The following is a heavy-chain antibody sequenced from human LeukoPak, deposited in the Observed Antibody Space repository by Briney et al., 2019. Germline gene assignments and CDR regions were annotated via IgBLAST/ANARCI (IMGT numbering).Heavy chain of an antibody. CDR3: AKEGVAQYYYDSSGYFDY. V-gene: IGHV3-33*06. CDR2: IWYDGSNK. J-gene: IGHJ4*02. Sequence: GGSLRLSCAASGFTFSSYGMHWVRQAPGKGLEWVAVIWYDGSNKYYADSVKGRFTISRDNSKNTLYLQMNSLRAEDTAVYYCAKEGVAQYYYDSSGYFDYWGQGTLVTVSS. D-gene: IGHD3-22*01. CDR1: GFTFSSYG.